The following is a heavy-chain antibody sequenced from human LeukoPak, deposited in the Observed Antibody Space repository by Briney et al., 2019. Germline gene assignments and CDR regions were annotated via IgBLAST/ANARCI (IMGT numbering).Heavy chain of an antibody. CDR1: GGTFSSYA. CDR3: ARDFSSWYERPHTGFDY. Sequence: GASVKVSCKASGGTFSSYAISWGRQAPGQGLEWMGGIIPIFGTANYAQKFQGRVTITADESTSTAYMELSSLRSEDTAVYYCARDFSSWYERPHTGFDYWGQGTLVTVSS. D-gene: IGHD6-13*01. CDR2: IIPIFGTA. J-gene: IGHJ4*02. V-gene: IGHV1-69*13.